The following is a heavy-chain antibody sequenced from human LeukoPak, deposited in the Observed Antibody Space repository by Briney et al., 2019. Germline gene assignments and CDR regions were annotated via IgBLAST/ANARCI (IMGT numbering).Heavy chain of an antibody. CDR1: GGSISSSSYY. D-gene: IGHD2-15*01. Sequence: SETLSLTCTVSGGSISSSSYYWGWIRQPPGKGLEWIGSIYHSGSTYYNPSLKSRVTISVDTSKNQFSLKLSSVTAADTAVYYCARALSVVAATGGFDPWGQGTLVTVSS. J-gene: IGHJ5*02. CDR2: IYHSGST. V-gene: IGHV4-39*07. CDR3: ARALSVVAATGGFDP.